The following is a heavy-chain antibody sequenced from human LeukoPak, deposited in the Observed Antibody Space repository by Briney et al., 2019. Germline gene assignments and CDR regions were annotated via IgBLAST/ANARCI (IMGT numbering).Heavy chain of an antibody. V-gene: IGHV1-24*01. CDR3: ATDPVGLRFLPY. CDR2: FDPEDGET. CDR1: GYTLTELS. J-gene: IGHJ4*02. D-gene: IGHD3-3*01. Sequence: GSVKVSCKVSGYTLTELSMHWVRQAPGKGLEWMGVFDPEDGETIYAQKFQGRVTMTEDTSTDTAYMELSSLRSEDTAVYYCATDPVGLRFLPYWGQGTLVTVSS.